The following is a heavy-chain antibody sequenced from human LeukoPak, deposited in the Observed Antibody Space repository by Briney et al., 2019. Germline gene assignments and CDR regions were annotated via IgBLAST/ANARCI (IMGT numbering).Heavy chain of an antibody. J-gene: IGHJ4*02. CDR2: ISSSSSTR. D-gene: IGHD6-13*01. CDR3: ARRYSSSWWHLDY. Sequence: GGSLRLSCAASGFTFSSYSMNWVGQAPGKGLEWVSYISSSSSTRYYADSVKGRFTISRDNAKNSLSLQMNSLRDEDTAVYYCARRYSSSWWHLDYWGQGTLVTVSS. V-gene: IGHV3-48*02. CDR1: GFTFSSYS.